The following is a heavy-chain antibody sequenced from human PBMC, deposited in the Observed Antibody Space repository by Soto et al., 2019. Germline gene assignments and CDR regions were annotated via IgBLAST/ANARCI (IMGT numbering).Heavy chain of an antibody. D-gene: IGHD2-15*01. CDR2: ISGSGGST. V-gene: IGHV3-23*01. CDR1: GFTFSNAW. CDR3: AKGVVVAATPRAFDI. Sequence: GGSLRLSCAASGFTFSNAWMSWVRQAPGKGLEWVSAISGSGGSTYYADSVKGRFTISRDNSKNTLYLQMNSLRAEDTAVYYCAKGVVVAATPRAFDIWGQGTMVTVSS. J-gene: IGHJ3*02.